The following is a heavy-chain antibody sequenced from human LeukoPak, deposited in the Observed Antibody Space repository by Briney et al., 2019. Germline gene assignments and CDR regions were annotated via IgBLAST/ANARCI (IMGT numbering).Heavy chain of an antibody. CDR1: GFTFSSYA. D-gene: IGHD2-21*02. CDR3: ARWAIIAYCGGDCYSGPFDY. J-gene: IGHJ4*02. CDR2: ISGSGGST. V-gene: IGHV3-23*01. Sequence: PGGSLRLSCAASGFTFSSYAMSWVRQAPGKGLEWVSAISGSGGSTYYADSVKGRFTISRDNSKNTLYLQMNSLRAEDTAAYYCARWAIIAYCGGDCYSGPFDYWGQGTLVTVSS.